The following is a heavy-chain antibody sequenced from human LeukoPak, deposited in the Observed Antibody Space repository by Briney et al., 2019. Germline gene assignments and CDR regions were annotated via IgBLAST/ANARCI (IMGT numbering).Heavy chain of an antibody. CDR1: GYSISSGYY. J-gene: IGHJ5*02. D-gene: IGHD5-18*01. V-gene: IGHV4-38-2*02. Sequence: SETLSLTCTVSGYSISSGYYWGWIRQPPGKGLEWIGYIYHSGSTYYNPSLKSRVTISVDRSKNQFSLKLSSVTAADTAVYYCARDVAYRNTASPFGPWGQGTLVTVSS. CDR3: ARDVAYRNTASPFGP. CDR2: IYHSGST.